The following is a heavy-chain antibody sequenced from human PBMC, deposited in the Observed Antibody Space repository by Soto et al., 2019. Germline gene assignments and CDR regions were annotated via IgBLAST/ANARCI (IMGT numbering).Heavy chain of an antibody. V-gene: IGHV3-66*01. CDR1: GFTVRSNY. D-gene: IGHD6-19*01. CDR3: ARDSSSGWYHDY. J-gene: IGHJ4*02. Sequence: GSLRLSCAASGFTVRSNYMSWVRQAPGKGLEWVSVIYSGGSTSYADSVKGRFTISRDTSKNTLYLQMNSLRVEDTAVYYCARDSSSGWYHDYWGQGTLVTVSS. CDR2: IYSGGST.